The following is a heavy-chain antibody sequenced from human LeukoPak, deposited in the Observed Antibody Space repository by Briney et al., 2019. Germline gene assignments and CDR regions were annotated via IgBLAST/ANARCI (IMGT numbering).Heavy chain of an antibody. CDR1: GYSFTSYW. CDR2: IYPGDSGT. Sequence: GESLKISCKGSGYSFTSYWIGWVRQMPGKGLEWTGIIYPGDSGTRYSPSFQGQVTISADKSISTAYLQWSSLKASDTAMYYCARLGILTGYSDDYWGQGTLVTVSS. CDR3: ARLGILTGYSDDY. D-gene: IGHD3-9*01. V-gene: IGHV5-51*01. J-gene: IGHJ4*02.